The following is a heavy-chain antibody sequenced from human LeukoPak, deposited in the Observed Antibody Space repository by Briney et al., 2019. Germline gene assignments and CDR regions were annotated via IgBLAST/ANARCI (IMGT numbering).Heavy chain of an antibody. V-gene: IGHV4-39*07. D-gene: IGHD3-10*01. Sequence: SETLSLTCTVSGGSISSSSYYWGWIRQPPGKGLEWIGSIYYSGSTYYNPSLKSRVTISVDRSKNQFSLKLSSVTAADTAVYYCASGDLMVRGVDYWGQGTLVTVSS. CDR3: ASGDLMVRGVDY. CDR2: IYYSGST. J-gene: IGHJ4*02. CDR1: GGSISSSSYY.